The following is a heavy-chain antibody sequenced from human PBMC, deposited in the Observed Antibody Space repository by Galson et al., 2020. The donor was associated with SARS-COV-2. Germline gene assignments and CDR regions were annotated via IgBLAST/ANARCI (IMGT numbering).Heavy chain of an antibody. D-gene: IGHD6-13*01. V-gene: IGHV3-7*03. Sequence: GESLKISCVVSGFDFPAHWMNWVRRTPGKGLEWVANIKPDGSGTSYVDSVTGRFTISRDSAQRSLYLQMNSLRVEDTAVYYCTRGVSSALDVWGQGTMVTVSS. CDR2: IKPDGSGT. CDR3: TRGVSSALDV. CDR1: GFDFPAHW. J-gene: IGHJ3*01.